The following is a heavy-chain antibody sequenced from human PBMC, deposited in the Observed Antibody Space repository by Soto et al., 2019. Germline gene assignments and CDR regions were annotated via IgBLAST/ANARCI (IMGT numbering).Heavy chain of an antibody. Sequence: EVHLLESGGDLVQPGGSLRLSCVASGITFGSRAMSWVRQAPGEGLEWVSSISSSSSYIYYADSVKGRFTISRDNAKNSLYLQMNSLRAEDTAVYYCARGAAMVGNDAFDIWGQGTMVTVSS. CDR3: ARGAAMVGNDAFDI. V-gene: IGHV3-21*01. D-gene: IGHD5-18*01. J-gene: IGHJ3*02. CDR1: GITFGSRA. CDR2: ISSSSSYI.